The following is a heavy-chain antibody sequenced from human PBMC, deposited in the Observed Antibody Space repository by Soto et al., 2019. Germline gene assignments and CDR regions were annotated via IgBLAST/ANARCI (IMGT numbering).Heavy chain of an antibody. CDR2: ITGSGDAT. V-gene: IGHV3-23*01. CDR3: AKAISGYNAPLDH. CDR1: GFTFSSYA. Sequence: EVQLLESGGGLVQPGGSLRLSCAASGFTFSSYAMNWVRQAPGKGLEWVSVITGSGDATYYADSVKGRFTISRDNSKNTLYVQMNSLRAEDTAVYYCAKAISGYNAPLDHLGQGTRVTVSS. J-gene: IGHJ4*02. D-gene: IGHD1-20*01.